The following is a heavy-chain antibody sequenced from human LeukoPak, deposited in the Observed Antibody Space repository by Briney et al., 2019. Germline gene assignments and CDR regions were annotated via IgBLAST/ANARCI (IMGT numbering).Heavy chain of an antibody. V-gene: IGHV4-39*01. D-gene: IGHD4-23*01. CDR3: ARHWVVTPNY. CDR2: IYYSGSA. J-gene: IGHJ4*02. Sequence: SSETLSLTCIVSGGSISNSSYYWGWIRQPPGKGLEWIGSIYYSGSAYYNPSLKSRVTISVDTSKNQFSLKLTSVTAADTAVYYCARHWVVTPNYWGQGTLVTVSS. CDR1: GGSISNSSYY.